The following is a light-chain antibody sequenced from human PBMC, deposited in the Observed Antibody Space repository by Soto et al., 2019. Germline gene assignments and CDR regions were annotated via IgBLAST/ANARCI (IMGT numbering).Light chain of an antibody. CDR2: GAS. Sequence: EIVLTQSPGTLSLSPVEIAPLSCMASQSVSSSSLAWYQQKPGQAPRLLIYGASTRATGIPDRFSGSGSGTDFTLTIDRLEPEDFAVYYCQQSLNPKTFGQGTKVDIK. CDR1: QSVSSSS. V-gene: IGKV3-20*01. J-gene: IGKJ1*01. CDR3: QQSLNPKT.